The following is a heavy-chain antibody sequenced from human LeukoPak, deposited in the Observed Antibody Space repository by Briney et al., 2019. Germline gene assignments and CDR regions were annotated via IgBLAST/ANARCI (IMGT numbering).Heavy chain of an antibody. CDR2: IIPIFGTA. CDR1: GGTFSSYA. CDR3: ATQLTGAVAELDY. V-gene: IGHV1-69*13. D-gene: IGHD6-19*01. Sequence: ASVKVSCKASGGTFSSYAISWVRQAPGQGLEWMGGIIPIFGTANYAQKFQGRVTITADESTSTAYMELSSLRSEDTAVYYRATQLTGAVAELDYWGQGTLVTVSS. J-gene: IGHJ4*02.